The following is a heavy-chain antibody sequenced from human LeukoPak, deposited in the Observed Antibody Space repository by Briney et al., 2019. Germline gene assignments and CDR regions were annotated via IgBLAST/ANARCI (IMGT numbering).Heavy chain of an antibody. CDR1: GFTFSDYY. V-gene: IGHV3-11*06. CDR2: VSSSSTYT. Sequence: GRCLRLSCVAAGFTFSDYYMGWIRQAPGKGVEWVSYVSSSSTYTNNADSVKGRFTISRDNAKTPLYLQMTSLRAEDTAVYYCARYPTTANGFDYWGQGTLVTVSS. D-gene: IGHD4-11*01. CDR3: ARYPTTANGFDY. J-gene: IGHJ4*02.